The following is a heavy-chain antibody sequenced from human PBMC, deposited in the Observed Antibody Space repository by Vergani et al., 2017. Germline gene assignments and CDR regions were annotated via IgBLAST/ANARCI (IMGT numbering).Heavy chain of an antibody. CDR2: IYYSGST. CDR3: AREVAVAGRHFDY. V-gene: IGHV4-59*01. CDR1: GGSISSYY. J-gene: IGHJ4*02. D-gene: IGHD6-19*01. Sequence: QVQLQESGPGLVKPSETLSLTCTVSGGSISSYYWSWIRQPPGKGLEWIGYIYYSGSTTYNPSLKSRVTISVDTSKNQFSLKLSSVTAADTAVYYCAREVAVAGRHFDYWGQGTLVTVSS.